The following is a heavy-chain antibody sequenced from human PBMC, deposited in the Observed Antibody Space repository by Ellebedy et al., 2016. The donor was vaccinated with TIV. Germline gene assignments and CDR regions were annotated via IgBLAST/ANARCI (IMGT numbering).Heavy chain of an antibody. V-gene: IGHV4-39*07. CDR1: GASMSSSSYY. D-gene: IGHD2-2*02. CDR3: VRGAPYTPRGHASDL. CDR2: IFQSATT. Sequence: MPGGSLRLSCTVSGASMSSSSYYWGWVRQTPGKGLEWIGSIFQSATTYYNPSLKSRVTISEYTSKNEFSLKVNSVTAADTAVYYCVRGAPYTPRGHASDLWGQGTMVIVSS. J-gene: IGHJ3*01.